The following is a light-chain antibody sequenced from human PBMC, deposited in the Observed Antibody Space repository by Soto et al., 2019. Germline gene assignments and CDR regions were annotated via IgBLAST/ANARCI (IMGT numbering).Light chain of an antibody. Sequence: DIQMTQSPSSLSASVGDRVTITCRASQSISSYLNWYQQKPGKAPKLLIYAASSLQSGVPSRFSGSGSGRDFTLTISSLQPEDFATYYCQQSYSTPRTSGQGTKLEIK. CDR2: AAS. V-gene: IGKV1-39*01. J-gene: IGKJ2*01. CDR3: QQSYSTPRT. CDR1: QSISSY.